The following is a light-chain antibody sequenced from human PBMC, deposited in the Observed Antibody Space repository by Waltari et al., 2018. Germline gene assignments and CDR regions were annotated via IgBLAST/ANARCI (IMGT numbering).Light chain of an antibody. V-gene: IGKV3-20*01. CDR1: QSVSRA. Sequence: EIVLTQSPGTLSLSLGERATVSCRASQSVSRALAWYQQKPGQAPRLLIYGASTRATGIPDRFSGSGSGTDFSLTISRLEPDDFAVYYCQHYLRLPVTFGQGTTVGI. J-gene: IGKJ1*01. CDR2: GAS. CDR3: QHYLRLPVT.